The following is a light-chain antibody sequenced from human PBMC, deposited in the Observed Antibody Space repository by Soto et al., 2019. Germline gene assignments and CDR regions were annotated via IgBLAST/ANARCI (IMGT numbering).Light chain of an antibody. V-gene: IGKV3-20*01. CDR3: QQYGSSQGLT. Sequence: EIVLTQSPGTLSLSPGERATPSCRASQSVSSSYLAWYQQKPGQAPRLLIYGASSRATGIPDRFSGSGSGTDFTLTISRLEPEDFAVYYCQQYGSSQGLTFGGGTKV. J-gene: IGKJ4*01. CDR1: QSVSSSY. CDR2: GAS.